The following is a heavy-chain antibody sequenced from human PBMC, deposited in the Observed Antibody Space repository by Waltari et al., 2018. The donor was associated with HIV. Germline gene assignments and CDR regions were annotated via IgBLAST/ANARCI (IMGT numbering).Heavy chain of an antibody. CDR2: IYPDDPT. J-gene: IGHJ5*02. V-gene: IGHV3-53*01. CDR3: ATGVRYYGP. CDR1: NFSVAGKH. Sequence: AESGGRLIQPGGSLGLSCTASNFSVAGKHVTWIRQAPGGSLEWVAVIYPDDPTHYADSVIGRFTISRAKSRTTVLLLMNGLFVDDTATYFCATGVRYYGPWGQGTRVTVSS. D-gene: IGHD3-10*01.